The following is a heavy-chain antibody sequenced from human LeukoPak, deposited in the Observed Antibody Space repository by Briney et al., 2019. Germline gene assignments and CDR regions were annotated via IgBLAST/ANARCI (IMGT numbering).Heavy chain of an antibody. CDR3: ARDGAMVYFDY. V-gene: IGHV3-30*03. J-gene: IGHJ4*02. Sequence: GGSLRLSCTASGFTFSSYSIHWVRQAPGTGLEWVAVISYDGSNKWYADSVKGRFTISRDNSKNTLYLQMNSLSAEDTAVYYCARDGAMVYFDYWGQGTLVTVSS. CDR1: GFTFSSYS. D-gene: IGHD5-18*01. CDR2: ISYDGSNK.